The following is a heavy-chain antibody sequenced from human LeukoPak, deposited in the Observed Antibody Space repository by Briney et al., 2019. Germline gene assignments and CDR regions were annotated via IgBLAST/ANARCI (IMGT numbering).Heavy chain of an antibody. CDR3: ARDLGY. Sequence: GGSLRLSCAASGFTFRNYVIHWVRQAPGKGLEWVAVTSSDLNVKLYADSVKGRFTISRDNSKNTLYLQMNSLRAEDTAVYYCARDLGYWGQGTLVTVSS. CDR1: GFTFRNYV. V-gene: IGHV3-33*05. CDR2: TSSDLNVK. J-gene: IGHJ4*02.